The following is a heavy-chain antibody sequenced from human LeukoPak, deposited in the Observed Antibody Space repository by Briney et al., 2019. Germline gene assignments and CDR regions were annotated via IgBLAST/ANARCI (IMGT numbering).Heavy chain of an antibody. V-gene: IGHV1-18*01. D-gene: IGHD3-22*01. CDR3: ARAPYYYDSSGRLDY. Sequence: GASVKVSCKSSGYTFTSYGIRWVRQAPGQGLAWMGWINGYNGNTNYAQKLQGRVTMTTDRSTSTAYMELRSLRSDDTAVYYCARAPYYYDSSGRLDYWGQGTLVTVSS. J-gene: IGHJ4*02. CDR1: GYTFTSYG. CDR2: INGYNGNT.